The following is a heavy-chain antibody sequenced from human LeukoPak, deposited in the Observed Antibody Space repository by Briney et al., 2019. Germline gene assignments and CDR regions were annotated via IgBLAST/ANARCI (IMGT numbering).Heavy chain of an antibody. CDR2: IRAKHLGGTT. Sequence: GGSLRLSCTASGFNFRDRAMSWVRQAPGKGLEWVGFIRAKHLGGTTEYASSVKDRFSISRDDSNSIAYLHMNSLKTEDTAVYYCSRNSGTYRGYGMDVWGQGTTVTVSS. J-gene: IGHJ6*02. V-gene: IGHV3-49*04. CDR1: GFNFRDRA. D-gene: IGHD1-26*01. CDR3: SRNSGTYRGYGMDV.